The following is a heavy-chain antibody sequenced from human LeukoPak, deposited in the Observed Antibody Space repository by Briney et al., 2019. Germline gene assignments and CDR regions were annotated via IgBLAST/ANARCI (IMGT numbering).Heavy chain of an antibody. D-gene: IGHD6-19*01. Sequence: ASVKVSCTASGYTFTGYYMHWVRQAPGQGLEWMGWINPNSGGTNYAQKFQGWVTMTRDTSISAAYMELSRLRSDDTAVYYCASWGAGTDAFDIWGQGTMVTVSS. J-gene: IGHJ3*02. CDR2: INPNSGGT. CDR1: GYTFTGYY. V-gene: IGHV1-2*04. CDR3: ASWGAGTDAFDI.